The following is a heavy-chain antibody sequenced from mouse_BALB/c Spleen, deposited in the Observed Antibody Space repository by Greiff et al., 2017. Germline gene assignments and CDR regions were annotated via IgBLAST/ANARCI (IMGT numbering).Heavy chain of an antibody. CDR2: IWGDGST. Sequence: VQLVESGPGLVAPSQSLSITCTVSGFSLTGYGVNWVRQPPGKGLEWLGMIWGDGSTDYNSALKSRLSISKDNSKSQVFLKMNSLQTDDTARYYCARALLLRGDAMDYWGQGTSVTVSS. V-gene: IGHV2-6-7*01. D-gene: IGHD1-1*01. CDR3: ARALLLRGDAMDY. CDR1: GFSLTGYG. J-gene: IGHJ4*01.